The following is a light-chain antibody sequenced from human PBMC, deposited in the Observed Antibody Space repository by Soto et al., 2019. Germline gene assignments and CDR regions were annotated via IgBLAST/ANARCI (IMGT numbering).Light chain of an antibody. CDR3: SSYTSDSSYV. V-gene: IGLV2-14*01. CDR2: EVS. Sequence: QSALTHPASVPWSPGQSITISCTGTISYVFLYDYVSWYQQHPGKAHQLMIYEVSNRPSGVSNRFSASKSGNTASLFISGLQAEDEADYYCSSYTSDSSYVFGSGTKVPVL. J-gene: IGLJ1*01. CDR1: ISYVFLYDY.